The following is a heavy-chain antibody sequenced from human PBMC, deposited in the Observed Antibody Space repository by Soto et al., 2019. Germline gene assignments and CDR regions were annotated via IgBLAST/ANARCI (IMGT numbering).Heavy chain of an antibody. V-gene: IGHV1-46*01. J-gene: IGHJ6*02. CDR2: INPSRGST. CDR1: PYTPTTHH. Sequence: ASVKVPCKPSPYTPTTHHMHWVRQSPGQTPESKGIINPSRGSTSYAQKFQGRVTMTRDTATSTVYIELSSLRTDDTAVYYCGGCSYSSSSGGLNYYYYYGMDVWGQGTTVTVSS. D-gene: IGHD6-6*01. CDR3: GGCSYSSSSGGLNYYYYYGMDV.